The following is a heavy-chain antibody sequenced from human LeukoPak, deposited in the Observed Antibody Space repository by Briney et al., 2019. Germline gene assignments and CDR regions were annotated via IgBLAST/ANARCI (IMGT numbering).Heavy chain of an antibody. J-gene: IGHJ4*02. CDR1: GGSISSYY. V-gene: IGHV4-59*01. CDR2: IYYGGST. CDR3: ARARLDSSGRFDY. Sequence: PSETLSLTCTVSGGSISSYYWSWVREPPGKGLEWVGDIYYGGSTDYNPSLKSRVTISKDTSKTQFSLRLSSVTAADTAVYYCARARLDSSGRFDYWGQGTLVTVSS. D-gene: IGHD3-22*01.